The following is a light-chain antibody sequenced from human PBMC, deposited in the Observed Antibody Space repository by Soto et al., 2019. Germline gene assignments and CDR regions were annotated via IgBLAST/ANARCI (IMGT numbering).Light chain of an antibody. V-gene: IGLV1-40*01. CDR2: GNN. CDR1: SSKIGAGYD. J-gene: IGLJ1*01. CDR3: QSHDTSLSGSRV. Sequence: QSVLTQPPSVSGAPGQRVTLSCTGSSSKIGAGYDVHWYQQLPGTAPKLLIYGNNNRPSGVPDRFSGSKSGTSASLAITGLLPEDEADYYCQSHDTSLSGSRVFGTGTKLTVL.